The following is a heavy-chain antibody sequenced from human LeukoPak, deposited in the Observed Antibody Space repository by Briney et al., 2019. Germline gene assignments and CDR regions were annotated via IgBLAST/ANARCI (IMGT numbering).Heavy chain of an antibody. CDR3: ARATPPRCSYGYFLGY. D-gene: IGHD5-18*01. V-gene: IGHV3-7*01. J-gene: IGHJ4*02. CDR1: GFTFSSYW. Sequence: GGSLRLSCAASGFTFSSYWMSWVRQAPGKGLEWVANIKQDGSEKYYVDSVKGRFTISRDNAKNSLYLQMNSLRAEDTAVYYCARATPPRCSYGYFLGYWGQGTLVTVSS. CDR2: IKQDGSEK.